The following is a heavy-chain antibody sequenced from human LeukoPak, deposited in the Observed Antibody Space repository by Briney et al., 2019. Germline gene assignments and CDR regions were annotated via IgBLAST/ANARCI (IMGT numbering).Heavy chain of an antibody. CDR3: ALMVRGVIGLGY. CDR2: MNPNSGNT. V-gene: IGHV1-8*01. CDR1: GYTFTSYD. Sequence: ASVKVSCKASGYTFTSYDINWVRQATGQGLEWMGWMNPNSGNTGYAQKFQGRVTMTRNTPISTAYMELSSLRSEDTAVYYCALMVRGVIGLGYWGQGTLVTVSS. D-gene: IGHD3-10*01. J-gene: IGHJ4*02.